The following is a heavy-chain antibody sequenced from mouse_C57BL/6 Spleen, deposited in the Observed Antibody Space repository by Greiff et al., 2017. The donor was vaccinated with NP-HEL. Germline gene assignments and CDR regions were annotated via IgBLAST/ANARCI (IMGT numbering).Heavy chain of an antibody. CDR3: AGGAYYSNRYYFDY. CDR1: GYTFTSYW. J-gene: IGHJ2*01. Sequence: QVQLQQPGAELVKPGASVKLSCKASGYTFTSYWMQWVKQRPGQGLEWIGEIDPSDSYTNYNQKFKGKATLTVDTSSSTAYMQLSSLTSEDSAVYYCAGGAYYSNRYYFDYWGQGTTLTVSS. D-gene: IGHD2-5*01. V-gene: IGHV1-50*01. CDR2: IDPSDSYT.